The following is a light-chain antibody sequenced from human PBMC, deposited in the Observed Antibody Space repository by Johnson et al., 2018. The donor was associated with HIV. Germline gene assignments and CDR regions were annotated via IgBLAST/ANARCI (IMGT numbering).Light chain of an antibody. CDR2: DNN. V-gene: IGLV1-51*01. CDR1: SSNIGNNY. J-gene: IGLJ1*01. Sequence: QSVLTQPPSVSAAPGQKVTISCSGSSSNIGNNYVSWYQQFPGTAPKLLIYDNNKRPSGIPDRFSGSKSGTSATLGITGLQTGDEADYYCGTWDSSLSGGVFGTGTNVTVL. CDR3: GTWDSSLSGGV.